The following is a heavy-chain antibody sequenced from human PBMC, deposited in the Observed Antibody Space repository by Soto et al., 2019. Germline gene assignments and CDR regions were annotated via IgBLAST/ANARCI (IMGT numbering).Heavy chain of an antibody. CDR2: IYYSGST. Sequence: QLHLRESGPGLVKPSETLSLTCNVSGGSITSSSYYWGWIRQPPGKGLEWIGRIYYSGSTYYNPSLKSRVTISVDTSKNQFSLKLSSVTAADTAVYYCATQEVGGSYVYTFDPWGQGSLVTVSS. J-gene: IGHJ5*02. D-gene: IGHD1-26*01. CDR3: ATQEVGGSYVYTFDP. V-gene: IGHV4-39*01. CDR1: GGSITSSSYY.